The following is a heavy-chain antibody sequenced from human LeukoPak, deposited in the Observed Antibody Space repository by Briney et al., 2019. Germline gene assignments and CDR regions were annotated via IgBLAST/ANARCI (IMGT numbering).Heavy chain of an antibody. V-gene: IGHV3-66*02. Sequence: GGSLRLSCAASGFTVSSNYMSWVRQAPGKGLEWVSVIYSGGSTYYADSVKGRFTISRDNSKNTLYLQMNSLRAEDTAVYYCARDSYYNSSGYFDYWGQGTLVTVSS. D-gene: IGHD3-22*01. CDR2: IYSGGST. J-gene: IGHJ4*02. CDR1: GFTVSSNY. CDR3: ARDSYYNSSGYFDY.